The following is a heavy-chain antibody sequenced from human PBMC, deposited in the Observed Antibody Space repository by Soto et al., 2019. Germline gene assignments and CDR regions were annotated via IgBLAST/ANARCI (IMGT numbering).Heavy chain of an antibody. Sequence: SETLSLTCTVSGVSITTYYWTWLRQPPGRGLEWIGYIYHSGRTNCNPSLKSRVTMSVDTSKNQFSLKLSSVTAADPAGYYCARDLTIGGVFDPWGQGTLVTVSS. CDR3: ARDLTIGGVFDP. CDR2: IYHSGRT. V-gene: IGHV4-59*01. CDR1: GVSITTYY. D-gene: IGHD3-16*01. J-gene: IGHJ5*02.